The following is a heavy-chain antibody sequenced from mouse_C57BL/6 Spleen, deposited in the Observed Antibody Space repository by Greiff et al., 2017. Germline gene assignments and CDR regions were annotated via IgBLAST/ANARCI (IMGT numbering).Heavy chain of an antibody. CDR3: AITTVVAYYAMDY. J-gene: IGHJ4*01. CDR1: GYTFTSDW. CDR2: INPSSGYT. Sequence: QVQLQQSGAELAKPGASVKLSCKASGYTFTSDWMHWVKQRPGQGLEWIGYINPSSGYTKYNQKFKDKATLTADKSSSTAYMQLSSLTYEDSAVDYCAITTVVAYYAMDYWGQGTSVTVSS. V-gene: IGHV1-7*01. D-gene: IGHD1-1*01.